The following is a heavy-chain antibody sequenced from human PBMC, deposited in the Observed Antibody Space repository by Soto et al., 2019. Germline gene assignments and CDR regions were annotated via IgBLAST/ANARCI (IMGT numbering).Heavy chain of an antibody. Sequence: QVQLVQSGAEVKKPGASVKVSCKASGYTFTSYGISWVRQAPGQGLEWMGWISAYNGNTNYAQKLEXXXTMTTDSPTRXXYXEXXSLISDDTAVYYCARVSAAPAAIRFTYYYYYGMDVWGQGTTVTVSS. CDR2: ISAYNGNT. J-gene: IGHJ6*02. CDR1: GYTFTSYG. D-gene: IGHD2-2*01. V-gene: IGHV1-18*01. CDR3: ARVSAAPAAIRFTYYYYYGMDV.